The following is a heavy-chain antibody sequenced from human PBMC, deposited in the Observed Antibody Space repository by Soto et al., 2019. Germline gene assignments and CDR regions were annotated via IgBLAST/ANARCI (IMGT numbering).Heavy chain of an antibody. CDR2: IFHGGST. Sequence: ETLSLTCAFYGGSFSGYFWIWLRPPPGKGLEWIGEIFHGGSTNYSPSLKSRVTISVDTSKNQFSLELSSVTAADTAVYYCARPHYDSNTFYYFFDYWGQGTRVTVSS. J-gene: IGHJ4*02. CDR3: ARPHYDSNTFYYFFDY. D-gene: IGHD3-22*01. CDR1: GGSFSGYF. V-gene: IGHV4-34*12.